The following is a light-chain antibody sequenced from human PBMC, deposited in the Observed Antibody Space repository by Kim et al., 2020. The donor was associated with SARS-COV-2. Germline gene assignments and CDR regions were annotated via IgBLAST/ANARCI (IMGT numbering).Light chain of an antibody. J-gene: IGKJ5*01. CDR2: GAS. CDR1: PRLSEND. CDR3: QQYGSSPIVT. Sequence: PGDRATLHCRASPRLSENDVAWYQQKPGQAPRLLIYGASRRATGTPDRFSGSGSGTDFTLTISRLEPEDFAVYLCQQYGSSPIVTFGQGTRLEIK. V-gene: IGKV3-20*01.